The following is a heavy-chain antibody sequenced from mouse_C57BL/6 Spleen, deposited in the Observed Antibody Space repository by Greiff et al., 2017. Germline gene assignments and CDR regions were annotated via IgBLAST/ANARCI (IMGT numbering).Heavy chain of an antibody. Sequence: VQLKQSGPELVKPGASVKISCKASGYSFTGYYMNWVKQSPEKSLEWIGEINPSTGGTTYNQKFKAKATLTVDKSSSTAYMQLKSLTSEDSAVYDGARLKGGLYCGFDDWGKGTTLTVSS. CDR2: INPSTGGT. V-gene: IGHV1-42*01. CDR1: GYSFTGYY. CDR3: ARLKGGLYCGFDD. J-gene: IGHJ2*01. D-gene: IGHD2-1*01.